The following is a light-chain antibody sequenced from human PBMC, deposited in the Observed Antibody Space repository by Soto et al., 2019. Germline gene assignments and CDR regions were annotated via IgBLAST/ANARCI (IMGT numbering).Light chain of an antibody. CDR3: QQYGSSPLT. Sequence: EIVLTQSPGTLSLSPGERATLSCRASQSVSSSYLAWYQQKPGQAPRLLIYGASNRATGISDRFSGSGSGTDFTLTISRLEPEDFVVYYCQQYGSSPLTFGGGTKVEIK. J-gene: IGKJ4*01. CDR1: QSVSSSY. CDR2: GAS. V-gene: IGKV3-20*01.